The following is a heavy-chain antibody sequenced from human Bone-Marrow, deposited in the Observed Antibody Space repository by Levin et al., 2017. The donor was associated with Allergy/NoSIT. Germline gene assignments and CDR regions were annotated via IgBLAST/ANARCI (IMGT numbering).Heavy chain of an antibody. D-gene: IGHD2-2*01. CDR1: GGSISSYY. CDR2: IYYSGST. J-gene: IGHJ6*03. CDR3: ARDSRYCSSTSCYYDDYMDG. V-gene: IGHV4-59*01. Sequence: SETLSLTCTVSGGSISSYYWSWIRQPPGKGLEWIGYIYYSGSTNYNPSLKSRVTISVDTSKNQFSLKLSSVTAADTAVYYCARDSRYCSSTSCYYDDYMDGWGKGTTVTVSS.